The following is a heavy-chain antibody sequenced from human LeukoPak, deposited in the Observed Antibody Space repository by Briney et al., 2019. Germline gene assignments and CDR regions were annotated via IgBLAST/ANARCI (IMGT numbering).Heavy chain of an antibody. CDR3: ARGTLKAAATDFDY. V-gene: IGHV3-20*04. J-gene: IGHJ4*02. CDR2: INWNGGST. D-gene: IGHD6-13*01. CDR1: GFSFTTHA. Sequence: GGSLRLSCAAPGFSFTTHAMSWVRQAPGKGLEWVSGINWNGGSTGYADSVKGRFTISRDNAKNCLYLQMNSLRAEDTALYYCARGTLKAAATDFDYWGQGTLVTVSS.